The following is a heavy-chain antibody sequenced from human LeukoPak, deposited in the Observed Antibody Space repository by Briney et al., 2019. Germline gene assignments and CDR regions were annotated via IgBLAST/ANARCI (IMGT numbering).Heavy chain of an antibody. D-gene: IGHD6-19*01. CDR3: ARQGYSSGWYSSSPYYYYGMDV. V-gene: IGHV4-31*03. J-gene: IGHJ6*02. CDR2: IYYSGST. Sequence: PSQTLSLTCIVSGGSISSGGYYWSWIRQHPGKGLEWIGYIYYSGSTYYNPSLKSRATMSVDTSKNQFSLKLSSVTAADTAMYYCARQGYSSGWYSSSPYYYYGMDVWGQGTTVTVSS. CDR1: GGSISSGGYY.